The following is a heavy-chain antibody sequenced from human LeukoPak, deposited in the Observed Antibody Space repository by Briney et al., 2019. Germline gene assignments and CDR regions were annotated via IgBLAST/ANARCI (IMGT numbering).Heavy chain of an antibody. J-gene: IGHJ5*02. CDR1: GLRSRSYW. CDR3: AIAVGWELGS. Sequence: GGSLRLSCATSGLRSRSYWMSWVRQAPGKGLEWVANIDQDESEGNYVDSAKGRFTISRDGAKNSVYLQMNSLKDEDTAVYYCAIAVGWELGSWGQGTLVTVSS. V-gene: IGHV3-7*01. CDR2: IDQDESEG. D-gene: IGHD1-26*01.